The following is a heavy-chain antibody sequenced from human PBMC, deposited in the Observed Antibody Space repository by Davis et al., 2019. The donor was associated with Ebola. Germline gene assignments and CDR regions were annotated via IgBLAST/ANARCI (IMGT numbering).Heavy chain of an antibody. CDR1: GFTFSSYG. CDR2: IRYDGSNK. V-gene: IGHV3-30*02. CDR3: AKAFGIYGSGSNYYGMDV. J-gene: IGHJ6*02. Sequence: GESLKISCAASGFTFSSYGMHWVRQAPGKGLEWVAFIRYDGSNKYYADSVKGRFTISRDNSKNTLYLQMNSLRAEDTAVYYCAKAFGIYGSGSNYYGMDVWGQGTTVTVSS. D-gene: IGHD3-10*01.